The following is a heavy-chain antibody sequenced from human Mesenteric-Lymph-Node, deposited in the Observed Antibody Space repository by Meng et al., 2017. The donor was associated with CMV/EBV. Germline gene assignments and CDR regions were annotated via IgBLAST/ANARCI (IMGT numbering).Heavy chain of an antibody. J-gene: IGHJ4*02. CDR2: INHSGST. V-gene: IGHV4-34*01. Sequence: QWGPGRLQPSGPCSCTCLFYGGSLSGYYLSWTRQPPGKGLEWIGEINHSGSTNYNPSLKSRVTISVDTSKNQFSLKLSSVTAADTAVYYCARHQRWLKSEGGFNYWGQGTLVTVSS. CDR3: ARHQRWLKSEGGFNY. D-gene: IGHD4-23*01. CDR1: GGSLSGYY.